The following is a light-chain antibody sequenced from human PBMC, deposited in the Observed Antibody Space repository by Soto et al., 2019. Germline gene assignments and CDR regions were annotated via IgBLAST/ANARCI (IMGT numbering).Light chain of an antibody. J-gene: IGKJ1*01. Sequence: EMVMTQSPATLSVSLGERATLSCRASQSVSTKLVWYQQKPGQAPRLLIYGASTRATGIPARFSGSRSGTEFTLTISSLQTEDFEVYYCHQHDQGWTFGQGTKVEIK. CDR2: GAS. V-gene: IGKV3-15*01. CDR3: HQHDQGWT. CDR1: QSVSTK.